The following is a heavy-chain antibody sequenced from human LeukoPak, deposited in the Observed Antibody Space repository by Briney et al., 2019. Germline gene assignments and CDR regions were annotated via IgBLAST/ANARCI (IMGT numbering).Heavy chain of an antibody. Sequence: QPGGSLRLSCAASGFTFSSYAMSWVSQAPGKGLEWVSAISGSGGSTYYADSVKGRFTISRDNSKNTLYLQMNSLRAEDTAVYYCAKDGIAARLADYWGQGTLVTVSS. V-gene: IGHV3-23*01. D-gene: IGHD6-6*01. CDR1: GFTFSSYA. J-gene: IGHJ4*02. CDR2: ISGSGGST. CDR3: AKDGIAARLADY.